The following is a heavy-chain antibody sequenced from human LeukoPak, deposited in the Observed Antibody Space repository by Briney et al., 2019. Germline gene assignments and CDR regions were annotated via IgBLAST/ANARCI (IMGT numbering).Heavy chain of an antibody. CDR2: IWHDGGRK. J-gene: IGHJ4*02. Sequence: GGPLRLSCVVSGFTFSTHGFHWVRQAPGKGLEWVSVIWHDGGRKEYADSVRGRFTISRDNSNLYLQMNSLRAEDTAIYYCARDIGNSGFNLDYWGQGTPVTVSS. CDR1: GFTFSTHG. CDR3: ARDIGNSGFNLDY. V-gene: IGHV3-33*01. D-gene: IGHD5-12*01.